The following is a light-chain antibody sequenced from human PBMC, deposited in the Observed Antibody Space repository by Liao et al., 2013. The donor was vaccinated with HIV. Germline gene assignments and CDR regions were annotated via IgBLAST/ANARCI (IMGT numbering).Light chain of an antibody. V-gene: IGLV3-1*01. CDR3: QAWDSSTNYV. CDR1: KLGEKF. CDR2: QDN. Sequence: SYELTQPPSVSVSPGQTASITCSGDKLGEKFACWYQQKPGQSPVVLICQDNKRPSGIPERFSGSKSWNTATLTISGTQAMDEADYYCQAWDSSTNYVFGTGTQVTVL. J-gene: IGLJ1*01.